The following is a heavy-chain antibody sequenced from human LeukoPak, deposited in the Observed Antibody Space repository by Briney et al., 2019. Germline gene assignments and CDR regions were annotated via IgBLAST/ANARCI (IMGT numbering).Heavy chain of an antibody. D-gene: IGHD1-26*01. V-gene: IGHV1-69*13. CDR3: AAASGSYPSRYYYYYYYMDV. CDR1: GGTFSSYA. J-gene: IGHJ6*03. Sequence: ASVKVSCKASGGTFSSYAISWVRQAPGQGLEWMGGIIPIFGTANYAQKFQGRVTITADESTSTAYMELSSLRSEDTAVYYCAAASGSYPSRYYYYYYYMDVWGKGTTVTVSS. CDR2: IIPIFGTA.